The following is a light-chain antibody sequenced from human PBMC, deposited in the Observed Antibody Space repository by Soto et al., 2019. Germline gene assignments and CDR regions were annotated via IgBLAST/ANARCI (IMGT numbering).Light chain of an antibody. CDR3: CSYTPNSAPVV. J-gene: IGLJ1*01. CDR1: SSDIGSFDR. V-gene: IGLV2-14*03. CDR2: DVT. Sequence: QSALTQPASVSGSPGQSITISCTGTSSDIGSFDRVSWYQQHPGHAPKLVIYDVTNRPSGVYNRFSGSKSGNTASLTISGLHAEDEADYYCCSYTPNSAPVVFGTGTKVTVL.